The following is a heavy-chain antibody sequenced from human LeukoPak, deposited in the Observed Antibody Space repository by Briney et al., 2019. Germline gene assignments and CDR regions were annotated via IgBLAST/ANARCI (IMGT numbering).Heavy chain of an antibody. CDR1: GFTFSSYD. CDR2: IRYDGSNK. V-gene: IGHV3-30*02. J-gene: IGHJ4*02. CDR3: AKDVTPATGTYFDY. D-gene: IGHD3-9*01. Sequence: GGSLRLSCAASGFTFSSYDMHWVRQAPGKGLEWVAFIRYDGSNKYYADSVKGRFTISRDNSKNTLYLQMNSLRAEDTAVYYCAKDVTPATGTYFDYWGQGTLVTVSS.